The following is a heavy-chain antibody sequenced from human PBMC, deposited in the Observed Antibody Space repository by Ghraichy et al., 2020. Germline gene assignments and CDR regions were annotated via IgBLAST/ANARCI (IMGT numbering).Heavy chain of an antibody. V-gene: IGHV3-21*01. D-gene: IGHD2-15*01. Sequence: LSLTCAASGFTFSSYRMNWVRQAPGKGLEWVSFISSSSRYIYYADSVKGRFTISRDNAKNSLYLQMNSLRVEDTAVYYCARDPGYCSGGRCYGDAFDIWGQGTMVTVSS. CDR1: GFTFSSYR. CDR3: ARDPGYCSGGRCYGDAFDI. J-gene: IGHJ3*02. CDR2: ISSSSRYI.